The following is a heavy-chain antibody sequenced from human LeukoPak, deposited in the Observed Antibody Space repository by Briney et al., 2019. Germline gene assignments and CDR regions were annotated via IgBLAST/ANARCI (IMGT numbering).Heavy chain of an antibody. CDR1: GFTFSNAW. V-gene: IGHV3-15*01. Sequence: GGSLRLSCAASGFTFSNAWMSWVRQAPGKGLEWVGRIKSKTDGGTTDYAAPVKGRFTISRDDSKNTLYLQMNSLKTEDTAVYYCTTAHRCSGGSCYSGYHYWGQGTLVTVSS. D-gene: IGHD2-15*01. CDR3: TTAHRCSGGSCYSGYHY. J-gene: IGHJ4*02. CDR2: IKSKTDGGTT.